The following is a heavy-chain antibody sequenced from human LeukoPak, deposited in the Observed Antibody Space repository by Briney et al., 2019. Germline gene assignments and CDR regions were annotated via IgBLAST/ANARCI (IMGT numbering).Heavy chain of an antibody. CDR2: ISQDGRET. V-gene: IGHV3-7*01. CDR1: GFPFNSFF. J-gene: IGHJ4*02. Sequence: GGSLRLSCAASGFPFNSFFLNWVRLTPGRELGWVACISQDGRETFYMDSVRGRFIISRDNTKNSLYLQMDSLRAEDTAVYFCVRDLGHSRHYFEYWGQGALVTVSS. CDR3: VRDLGHSRHYFEY. D-gene: IGHD7-27*01.